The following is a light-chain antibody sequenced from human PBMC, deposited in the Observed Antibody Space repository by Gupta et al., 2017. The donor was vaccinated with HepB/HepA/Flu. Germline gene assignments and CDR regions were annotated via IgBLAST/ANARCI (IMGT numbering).Light chain of an antibody. CDR1: SSDVGGYNY. J-gene: IGLJ2*01. CDR2: EVS. Sequence: SALTQPPSASGSPAPSVTISCTATSSDVGGYNYVSWYQPHPGKAPKLMIYEVSKRPAGGPDRFSGSKSGNTATLTVSGLQAEDEADYYCSSYAGSNNLVFGGGTKLTVL. V-gene: IGLV2-8*01. CDR3: SSYAGSNNLV.